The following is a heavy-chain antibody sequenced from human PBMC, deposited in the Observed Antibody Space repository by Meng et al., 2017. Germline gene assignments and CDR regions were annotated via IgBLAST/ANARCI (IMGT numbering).Heavy chain of an antibody. CDR1: GFTFNNYW. V-gene: IGHV3-74*01. Sequence: EVQLGESGGGLVQPGGSLRLSCAASGFTFNNYWMHWVRQVPGKGLVWVSCISGDGSITNYADSVKGRFTISRDNAKNTLYLQMNSLRPEDTAVYYCLDEAPRSDYWGQGSLVTVSS. CDR3: LDEAPRSDY. J-gene: IGHJ4*02. CDR2: ISGDGSIT. D-gene: IGHD1-1*01.